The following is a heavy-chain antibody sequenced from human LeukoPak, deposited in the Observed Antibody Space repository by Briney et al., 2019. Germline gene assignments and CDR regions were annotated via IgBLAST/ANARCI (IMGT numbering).Heavy chain of an antibody. CDR2: IKEDGSEK. CDR3: AVRNYFDY. J-gene: IGHJ4*02. Sequence: PGGSLRLSCVVSGYTFSGHWMNWVRQAPGKGLEWVANIKEDGSEKFYVDSVKGRFTISGDNAKNSLYLQMNSLRAEDTAVYYCAVRNYFDYWGQGTLVTVSS. CDR1: GYTFSGHW. V-gene: IGHV3-7*01.